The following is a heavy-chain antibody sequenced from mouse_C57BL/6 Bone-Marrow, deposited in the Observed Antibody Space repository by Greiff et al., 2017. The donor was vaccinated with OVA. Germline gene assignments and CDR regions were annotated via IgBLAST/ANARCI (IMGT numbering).Heavy chain of an antibody. CDR3: AQGATVVAPYYAMDD. D-gene: IGHD1-1*01. J-gene: IGHJ4*01. CDR1: GFSLTSYG. Sequence: QVQLQQSGPGLVQPSQSLSITCTVSGFSLTSYGVHWVRQSPGKGLEWLGVIWRGGSTDYNAAFMSRLSITKDNSKSQVFFKMNSLQADDTAIYYCAQGATVVAPYYAMDDWGQGTSVTVSS. CDR2: IWRGGST. V-gene: IGHV2-5*01.